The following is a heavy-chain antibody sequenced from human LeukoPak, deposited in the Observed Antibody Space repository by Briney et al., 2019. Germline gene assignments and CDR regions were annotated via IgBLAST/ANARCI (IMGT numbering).Heavy chain of an antibody. D-gene: IGHD3-22*01. V-gene: IGHV3-21*01. J-gene: IGHJ6*02. CDR3: ARDLGYYYDSSGYYYYYGMDV. Sequence: GGSLRLSCAASGFTFSSYSMNWVRQAPGKGLEWVSSISSSSSYIYYADSVKGRFTISRDNAKNSLYLQMNSLRAEDTAVYYCARDLGYYYDSSGYYYYYGMDVWGQGTTVTVSS. CDR2: ISSSSSYI. CDR1: GFTFSSYS.